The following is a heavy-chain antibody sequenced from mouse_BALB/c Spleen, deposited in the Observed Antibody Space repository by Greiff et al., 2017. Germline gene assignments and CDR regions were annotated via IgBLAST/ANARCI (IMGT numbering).Heavy chain of an antibody. V-gene: IGHV5-9-3*01. D-gene: IGHD1-1*01. CDR1: GFTFSSYA. CDR2: ISSGGSYT. CDR3: ARQDYGSSPYYFDY. J-gene: IGHJ2*01. Sequence: EVQVVESGGGLVKPGGSLKLSCAASGFTFSSYAMSWVRQTPEKRLEWVATISSGGSYTYYPDSVKGRFTISRDNAKNTLYLQMSSLRSEDTAMYYCARQDYGSSPYYFDYWGQGTTLTVSS.